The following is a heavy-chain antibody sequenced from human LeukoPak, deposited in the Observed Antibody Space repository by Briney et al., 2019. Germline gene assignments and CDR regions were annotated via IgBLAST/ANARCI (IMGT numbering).Heavy chain of an antibody. D-gene: IGHD1-1*01. Sequence: GGSLRLSCAASGLTFSSYWMTWARQAPGKGLEWVANIKQDGSETHYVDSAKGRFTISRDNAKNSLFLQMNSLRAEDTAVYYCARGSTVGDWGQGTLVTVSS. CDR2: IKQDGSET. J-gene: IGHJ4*02. CDR1: GLTFSSYW. V-gene: IGHV3-7*01. CDR3: ARGSTVGD.